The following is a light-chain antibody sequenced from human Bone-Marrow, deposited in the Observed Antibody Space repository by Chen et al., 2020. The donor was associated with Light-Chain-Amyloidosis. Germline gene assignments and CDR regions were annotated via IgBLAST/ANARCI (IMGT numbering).Light chain of an antibody. CDR3: QVWDRSSDRPV. CDR2: DDS. CDR1: NMGSTS. V-gene: IGLV3-21*02. J-gene: IGLJ3*02. Sequence: SYVLTQPPSVSVAPGQTAPPACGGNNMGSTSVHWYQQTPGQAPLLVGYDDSDRPSGIPHRLSGSNSGNTTTLTISRVEAGDEADYYCQVWDRSSDRPVFGRGTKLTVL.